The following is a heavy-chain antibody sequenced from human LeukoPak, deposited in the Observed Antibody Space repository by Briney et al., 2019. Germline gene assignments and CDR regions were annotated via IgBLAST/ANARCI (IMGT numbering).Heavy chain of an antibody. CDR3: AKDTTVGPT. CDR2: ISGSGGST. V-gene: IGHV3-23*01. Sequence: GGSLRLSCAASGFTFSGFVISWVRQAPGKGPQWVADISGSGGSTFYADSVKGRFSVSRDNSKNMVYLQLDSLRAEDTAVYYCAKDTTVGPTWGQGTLVTVSS. D-gene: IGHD1-1*01. CDR1: GFTFSGFV. J-gene: IGHJ5*02.